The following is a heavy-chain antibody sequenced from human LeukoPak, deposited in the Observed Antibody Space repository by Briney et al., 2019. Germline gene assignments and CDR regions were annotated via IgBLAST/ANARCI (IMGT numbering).Heavy chain of an antibody. Sequence: GASVKVSCKASGYTFTSYGISWARQAPGQGLEWMGWISAYNGNTNYAQKPQGRVTMTTDTSTSTAYMELRSLRSDDTAVYYCARDLDLDATGVFDYWGQGTLVTVSS. CDR3: ARDLDLDATGVFDY. CDR1: GYTFTSYG. J-gene: IGHJ4*02. D-gene: IGHD1-14*01. V-gene: IGHV1-18*04. CDR2: ISAYNGNT.